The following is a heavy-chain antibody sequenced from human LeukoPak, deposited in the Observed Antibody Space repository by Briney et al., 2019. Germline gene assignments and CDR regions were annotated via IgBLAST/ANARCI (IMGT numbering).Heavy chain of an antibody. V-gene: IGHV3-23*01. Sequence: GGSLRLSCAASGFTFRNYAMTWVRQAPGKGLEWVSRTSGSGDIKLYADSVKGRFTISRTNSENRLYLQMNSLRAEDTAVYYCANYRSGGGGYYSGFEHWGQGTLVAVSS. CDR3: ANYRSGGGGYYSGFEH. CDR2: TSGSGDIK. CDR1: GFTFRNYA. D-gene: IGHD2-15*01. J-gene: IGHJ4*02.